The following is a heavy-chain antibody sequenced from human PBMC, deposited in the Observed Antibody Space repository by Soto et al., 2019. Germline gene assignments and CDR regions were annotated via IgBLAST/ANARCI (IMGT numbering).Heavy chain of an antibody. Sequence: QVQLVESGGGVVQPGRSLRLSCAASGFTFSSYGMHWVRQAPGKGLEWVAIISYDEINKYYADSVKGRFTISRDNSKNTLYLQMNSMGAEDTAVYYCAKSVYNWNDGFFDYWGQGTLVTVSS. CDR2: ISYDEINK. CDR3: AKSVYNWNDGFFDY. J-gene: IGHJ4*02. CDR1: GFTFSSYG. D-gene: IGHD1-1*01. V-gene: IGHV3-30*18.